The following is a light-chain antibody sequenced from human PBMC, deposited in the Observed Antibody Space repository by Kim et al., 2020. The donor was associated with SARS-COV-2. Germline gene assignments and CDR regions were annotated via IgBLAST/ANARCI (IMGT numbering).Light chain of an antibody. CDR1: QSLTY. CDR3: HHYGTSSFT. J-gene: IGKJ3*01. CDR2: DTY. V-gene: IGKV3-20*01. Sequence: EIVMTQTPGPRSLSPGDRATLSCRASQSLTYLAWYQQKPGQAPRLLIYDTYTRATGIPDRFRGGGSGTDFTLPINSLAPEDFAVYYCHHYGTSSFTFGPGTKVDSK.